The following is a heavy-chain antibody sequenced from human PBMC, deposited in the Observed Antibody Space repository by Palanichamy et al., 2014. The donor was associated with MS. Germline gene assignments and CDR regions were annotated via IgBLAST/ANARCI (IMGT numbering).Heavy chain of an antibody. CDR3: ARGTYYYGMDV. CDR1: GLSVSSNY. Sequence: EVQLVESGGGLIQPGGSLRLSCAASGLSVSSNYMNWVRQAPGKGLEWVSVFYGGGRTNYADSVKGRFTISIDNFKNTLYLQMNSLRAEDTALYYCARGTYYYGMDVWGQGTTVTVS. CDR2: FYGGGRT. J-gene: IGHJ6*02. V-gene: IGHV3-53*01.